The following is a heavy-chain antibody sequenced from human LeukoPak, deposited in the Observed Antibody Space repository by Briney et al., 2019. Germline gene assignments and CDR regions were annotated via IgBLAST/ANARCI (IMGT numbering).Heavy chain of an antibody. D-gene: IGHD2-15*01. Sequence: ASVKVSCKASGYTFTGYYMHWVRQAPGQGLEWMGWISAYNGNTNYAQKLQGRVTMTTDTSTSTAYMELRSLRPDDTAVYYCARDTVVVVAATELSTVNFDYGGQGTLVTVSS. CDR3: ARDTVVVVAATELSTVNFDY. J-gene: IGHJ4*02. CDR1: GYTFTGYY. V-gene: IGHV1-18*04. CDR2: ISAYNGNT.